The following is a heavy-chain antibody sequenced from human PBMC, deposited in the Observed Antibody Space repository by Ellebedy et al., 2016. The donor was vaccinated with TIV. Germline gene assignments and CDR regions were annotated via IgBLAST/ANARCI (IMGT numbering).Heavy chain of an antibody. CDR3: ATGGPYSRGYLFDF. V-gene: IGHV1-24*01. CDR1: GKSLTEVS. J-gene: IGHJ4*02. Sequence: AASVKVSCKVSGKSLTEVSIHWVRQAPGKGLEWMGCFDHADDRTDYAHNFEGRITVTVDTSTDTAYMELNSLRSEDTAMYYCATGGPYSRGYLFDFWGQGALVTISS. D-gene: IGHD3-22*01. CDR2: FDHADDRT.